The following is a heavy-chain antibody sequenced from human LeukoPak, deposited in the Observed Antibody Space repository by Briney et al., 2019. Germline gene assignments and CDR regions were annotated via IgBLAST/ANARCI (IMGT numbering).Heavy chain of an antibody. Sequence: PGGSLRLSGTTSGFIFSDYYMSWIRQAPGKGLEWVSYISSSGSIIYYADSVKGRFTISRDNAKNSLYLQMNSLRAEDTAVYYCARDRFSGSYPLDYWGQGTLVTVSS. J-gene: IGHJ4*02. CDR2: ISSSGSII. CDR3: ARDRFSGSYPLDY. V-gene: IGHV3-11*01. CDR1: GFIFSDYY. D-gene: IGHD1-26*01.